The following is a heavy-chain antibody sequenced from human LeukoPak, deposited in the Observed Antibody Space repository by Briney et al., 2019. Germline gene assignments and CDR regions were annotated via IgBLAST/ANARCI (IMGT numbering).Heavy chain of an antibody. D-gene: IGHD1-26*01. CDR2: INHSGST. J-gene: IGHJ4*02. CDR1: GGSFSGYY. V-gene: IGHV4-34*01. Sequence: PSETLSLTRAVYGGSFSGYYWSWIRQPPGKGLEWIGEINHSGSTNYNPSLKSRVTISVDTSKNQFSLKLSSVTAADTAVYYCARRRWELRFGNDYWGQGTLVTVSS. CDR3: ARRRWELRFGNDY.